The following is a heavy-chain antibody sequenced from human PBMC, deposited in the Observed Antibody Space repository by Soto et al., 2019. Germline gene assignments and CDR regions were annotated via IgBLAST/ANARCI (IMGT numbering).Heavy chain of an antibody. V-gene: IGHV1-69*01. CDR1: GGSFRNYG. D-gene: IGHD3-9*01. CDR2: IMPVFGTA. CDR3: ARARDYDLLTAREYALDV. Sequence: QVQLVQSGAEVKKPGSSVRVSCKVSGGSFRNYGITWVRQSPGQGLEWMGGIMPVFGTAVYAQKFQGRVTISADELTTTASLELRGLSSDDTAVYFCARARDYDLLTAREYALDVWGQGTTVTV. J-gene: IGHJ6*02.